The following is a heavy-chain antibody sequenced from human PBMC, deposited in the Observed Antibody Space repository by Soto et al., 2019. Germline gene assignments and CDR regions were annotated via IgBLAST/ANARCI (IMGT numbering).Heavy chain of an antibody. Sequence: HGESLKISCKGSGYSFTNYYISWVRQMPGKGLEWMGKIDPSDSHPNYSPSFQGHVTFSVDESINTAYLQWSSLKASDTAMYYCAKQSPYTGSYYVLFDYWGQGTQVTVSS. V-gene: IGHV5-10-1*01. J-gene: IGHJ4*02. CDR2: IDPSDSHP. D-gene: IGHD1-26*01. CDR3: AKQSPYTGSYYVLFDY. CDR1: GYSFTNYY.